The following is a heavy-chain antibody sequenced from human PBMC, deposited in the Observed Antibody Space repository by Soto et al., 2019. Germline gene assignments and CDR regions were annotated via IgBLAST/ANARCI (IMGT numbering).Heavy chain of an antibody. J-gene: IGHJ4*02. CDR3: ARRNSGSYFNY. CDR2: TYYSGST. CDR1: GGSISSSSYY. Sequence: QLQLQESGPGLVKPSETLSLTCTVSGGSISSSSYYWGWIRQPPGKGLEWIGSTYYSGSTYYNPSLKSRVTISVDTSKNQFSLKLTSVTAADTAVYYCARRNSGSYFNYWGQGTLVTVSS. V-gene: IGHV4-39*01. D-gene: IGHD1-26*01.